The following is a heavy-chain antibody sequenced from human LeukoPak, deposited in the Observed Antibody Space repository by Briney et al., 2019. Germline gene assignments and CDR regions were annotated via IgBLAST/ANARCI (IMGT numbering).Heavy chain of an antibody. V-gene: IGHV4-34*01. J-gene: IGHJ4*02. D-gene: IGHD6-13*01. CDR2: IHPSGTT. Sequence: PSETLSLTCGVYGGSFSHYYQSWLRQPPGKGLEWIGEIHPSGTTDYNPSFNSRVTISVDTSKNQFSLKLTAVTAADTAVYYCARGEDQSKQGYWGQGTLVTVFS. CDR3: ARGEDQSKQGY. CDR1: GGSFSHYY.